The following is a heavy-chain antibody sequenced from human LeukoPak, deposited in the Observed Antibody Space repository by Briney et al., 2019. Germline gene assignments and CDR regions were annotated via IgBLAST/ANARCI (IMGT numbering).Heavy chain of an antibody. Sequence: SETLSLTCTVSGGSISSYYWSWIRQPAGKGLEWIGRIYTSGSTNYNPSLKSRVTMSVDTSKNQFSLNLSSVTAADTAVYYCARGPPNGHDDSTDYYVPACFDYWGQGTLVTVSS. CDR2: IYTSGST. CDR1: GGSISSYY. CDR3: ARGPPNGHDDSTDYYVPACFDY. D-gene: IGHD3-22*01. J-gene: IGHJ4*02. V-gene: IGHV4-4*07.